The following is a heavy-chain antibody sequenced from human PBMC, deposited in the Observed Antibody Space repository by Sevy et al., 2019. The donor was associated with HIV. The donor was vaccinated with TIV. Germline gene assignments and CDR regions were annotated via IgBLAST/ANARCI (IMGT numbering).Heavy chain of an antibody. D-gene: IGHD3-22*01. CDR1: GFTFSNYG. Sequence: GGSLRLSCAASGFTFSNYGMHWVRQAPGKGLEWLAVIWNDGSNKYYADSVKGRFTISRDNSKNTLYLQMNSLRVEDTAVYFYERGGDVNDRSAKRDFDYWGQGTLVTVSS. J-gene: IGHJ4*02. CDR3: ERGGDVNDRSAKRDFDY. V-gene: IGHV3-33*01. CDR2: IWNDGSNK.